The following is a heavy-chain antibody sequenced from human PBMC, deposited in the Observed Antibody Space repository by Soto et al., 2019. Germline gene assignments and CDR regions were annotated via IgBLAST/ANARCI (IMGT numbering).Heavy chain of an antibody. V-gene: IGHV3-30-3*01. CDR2: ISYDGSNK. CDR3: ARDRFHGQQQLGYYYYYGMDV. Sequence: GGSLRLSCAASGFTFSSYAMDWARQAPGKGLEWVAVISYDGSNKYYADSVKGRFTISRDNSKNTLYLQMNSLRAEDTAVYYCARDRFHGQQQLGYYYYYGMDVWGQGTTVTVSS. CDR1: GFTFSSYA. D-gene: IGHD6-13*01. J-gene: IGHJ6*02.